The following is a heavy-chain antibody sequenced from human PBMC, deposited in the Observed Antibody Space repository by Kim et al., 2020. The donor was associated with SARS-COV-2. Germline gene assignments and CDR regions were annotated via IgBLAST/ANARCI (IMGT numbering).Heavy chain of an antibody. V-gene: IGHV3-30*02. J-gene: IGHJ4*02. Sequence: DGSNKYYADSVKGRFTISRDNSKNTLYLQMNSLRAEDTAVYYCANGGGDYWGQGTLVTVSS. CDR3: ANGGGDY. CDR2: DGSNK. D-gene: IGHD3-16*01.